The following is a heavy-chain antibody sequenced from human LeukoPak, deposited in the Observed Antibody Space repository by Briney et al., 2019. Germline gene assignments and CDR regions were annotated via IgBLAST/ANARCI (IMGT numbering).Heavy chain of an antibody. V-gene: IGHV3-21*01. CDR2: ISSSSSYI. CDR1: GFTFSSYS. Sequence: GGSLRLSCAASGFTFSSYSMNWVRQAPGKGLEWVSSISSSSSYIYYADSVKGRFTISRDNAKNSLYLQMNSLRDEDTAVYYCARDNARVSSWYTLLDYWGQGTLVTVSS. D-gene: IGHD6-13*01. CDR3: ARDNARVSSWYTLLDY. J-gene: IGHJ4*02.